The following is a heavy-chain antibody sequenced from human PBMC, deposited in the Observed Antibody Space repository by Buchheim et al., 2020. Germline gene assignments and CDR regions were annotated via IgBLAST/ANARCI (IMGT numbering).Heavy chain of an antibody. CDR1: PPYTFSESY. Sequence: QVQLVQSGAEVKKPGASVTVSCKASPPYTFSESYIHWVRQAPGQGLEWMGWILPSGGVSTYARKFQGRVTMTGDTSTRTAFLQVSGLKADDTAVYYCVRERDCGNTTCFNNYYFGLDVWGQGTT. J-gene: IGHJ6*02. D-gene: IGHD2-21*01. V-gene: IGHV1-2*02. CDR2: ILPSGGVS. CDR3: VRERDCGNTTCFNNYYFGLDV.